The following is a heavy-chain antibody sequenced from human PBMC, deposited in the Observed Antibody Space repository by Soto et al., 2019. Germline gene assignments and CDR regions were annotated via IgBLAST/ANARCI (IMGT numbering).Heavy chain of an antibody. V-gene: IGHV3-48*01. Sequence: EVQLVESGGGLVQPGGSLRLSCAASGFSFSTYSMNWVRQAPGKGLEWVSYISSRSYTIYYVDSVKGRFTISRDNAKNSLYLEMNSLRGEDTAVDYCARGGSSSDNGMDVWGQGTTVTVSS. D-gene: IGHD6-6*01. CDR1: GFSFSTYS. CDR3: ARGGSSSDNGMDV. J-gene: IGHJ6*02. CDR2: ISSRSYTI.